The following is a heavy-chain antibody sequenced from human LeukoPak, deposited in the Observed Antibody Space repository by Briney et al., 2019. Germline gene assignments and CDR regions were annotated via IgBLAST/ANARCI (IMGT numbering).Heavy chain of an antibody. D-gene: IGHD3-10*01. J-gene: IGHJ4*02. V-gene: IGHV3-23*01. Sequence: PGGSLRLSCAASGFTFRLHAMAWVRQAPGKGLELVSALSVSGTGTHYSDSVKGRFTISRDNSKNTLNLQMNRLRAEDTAVYYCAKGVYQFYGSGSYTLDFWGQGTQVTVSS. CDR1: GFTFRLHA. CDR3: AKGVYQFYGSGSYTLDF. CDR2: LSVSGTGT.